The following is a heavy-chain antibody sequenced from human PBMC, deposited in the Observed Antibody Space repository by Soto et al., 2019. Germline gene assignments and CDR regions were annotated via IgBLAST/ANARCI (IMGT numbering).Heavy chain of an antibody. CDR2: IHPSGGGT. D-gene: IGHD2-21*02. J-gene: IGHJ4*02. CDR1: GYTFNTYY. Sequence: GASVKVSFKPSGYTFNTYYLHWLRQAPGQALEWMGVIHPSGGGTTYAQKFLGRVTVTRDTSTTTVFMELSSLRSDDTAVYYCARGGHIAVVTASFDYWGQGTLVTVS. CDR3: ARGGHIAVVTASFDY. V-gene: IGHV1-46*02.